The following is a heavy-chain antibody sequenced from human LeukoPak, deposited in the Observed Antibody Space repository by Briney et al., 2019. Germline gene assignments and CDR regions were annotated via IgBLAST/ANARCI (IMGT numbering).Heavy chain of an antibody. J-gene: IGHJ4*02. CDR1: GYSFTSYW. CDR3: ASKKKGMATGGFDY. Sequence: GESLKISCKGSGYSFTSYWIGWVRQMPGKGLEWMGIIYPGDSDTRYSPSFQGQVTISAEKSISTAYLQWSSLKASDTPWYYCASKKKGMATGGFDYGGQETRVTGSS. V-gene: IGHV5-51*01. CDR2: IYPGDSDT. D-gene: IGHD5-24*01.